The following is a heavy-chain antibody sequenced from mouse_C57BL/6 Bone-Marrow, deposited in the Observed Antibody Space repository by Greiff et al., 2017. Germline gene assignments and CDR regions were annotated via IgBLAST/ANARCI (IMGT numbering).Heavy chain of an antibody. CDR2: IYPRDGST. D-gene: IGHD2-3*01. V-gene: IGHV1-85*01. CDR1: GYTFTSYD. Sequence: VKLQESGPELVKPGASVKLSCKASGYTFTSYDINWVKQRPGQGLEWIGWIYPRDGSTKYNEKFKGKATFPVDTSSSTAYMELHSLTSEDSAVYFCARSWGWLLRNYWGQGTTLTVSS. J-gene: IGHJ2*01. CDR3: ARSWGWLLRNY.